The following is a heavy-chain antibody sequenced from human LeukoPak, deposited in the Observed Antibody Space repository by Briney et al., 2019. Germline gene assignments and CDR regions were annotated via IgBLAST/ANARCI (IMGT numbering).Heavy chain of an antibody. J-gene: IGHJ4*02. Sequence: PGGSLRLSCTASGFTFSDCDMNWFRQAPGKGLQWVSSISYMGDHRYYADSAKGRFTISIDNAKNSLYLQMDNLRADDTAVYYCGKAFPPLRVAAAGDYWGQGTLVTVSS. D-gene: IGHD6-25*01. CDR1: GFTFSDCD. CDR3: GKAFPPLRVAAAGDY. V-gene: IGHV3-21*06. CDR2: ISYMGDHR.